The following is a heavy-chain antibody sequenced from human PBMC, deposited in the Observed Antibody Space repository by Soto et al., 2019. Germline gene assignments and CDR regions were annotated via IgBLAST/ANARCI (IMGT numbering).Heavy chain of an antibody. V-gene: IGHV4-34*01. D-gene: IGHD1-1*01. CDR3: ARGSGIVALPGELEDVKYDY. J-gene: IGHJ4*02. Sequence: QVQLQQWGAGLVKPSETLSLSCAVYGQSFSGHSWAWIRQSPGKGLEWIGAINESGSTYYNPSLKSRVTISTDTSKNQFSLKLSSVSAADTAAYFCARGSGIVALPGELEDVKYDYWGQGTLVNVSS. CDR2: INESGST. CDR1: GQSFSGHS.